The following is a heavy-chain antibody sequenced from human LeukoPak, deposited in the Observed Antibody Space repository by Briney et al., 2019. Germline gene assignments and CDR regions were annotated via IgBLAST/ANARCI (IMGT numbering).Heavy chain of an antibody. CDR3: ARDLIAAAGTLDY. CDR1: GFTVSSNY. Sequence: GGSLRLSCAASGFTVSSNYMSWVRQAPGKGLEWVSVIYSGGSTYYADSVKGRFTISRDNSKNTLYLQMNSLRAEDTAVYYCARDLIAAAGTLDYWGQGTLVTVSS. D-gene: IGHD6-13*01. V-gene: IGHV3-53*01. CDR2: IYSGGST. J-gene: IGHJ4*02.